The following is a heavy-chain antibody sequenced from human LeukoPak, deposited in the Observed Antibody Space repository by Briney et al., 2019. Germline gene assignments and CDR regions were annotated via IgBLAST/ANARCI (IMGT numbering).Heavy chain of an antibody. CDR3: AKDIKSEQQLVGFDY. CDR2: ISWNSGSI. V-gene: IGHV3-9*01. D-gene: IGHD6-13*01. Sequence: GISWNSGSIGYADSVKGRFTISRDNAKNSLYLQMNSLRAEDTALYYCAKDIKSEQQLVGFDYWGQGTLVTV. J-gene: IGHJ4*02.